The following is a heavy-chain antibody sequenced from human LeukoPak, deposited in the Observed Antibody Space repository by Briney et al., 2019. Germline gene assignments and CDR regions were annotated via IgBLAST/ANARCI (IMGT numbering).Heavy chain of an antibody. J-gene: IGHJ4*02. D-gene: IGHD2-15*01. CDR3: AKNLPVVGFDY. CDR2: IGGSGDST. CDR1: GFTFNNYA. V-gene: IGHV3-23*01. Sequence: PGGSLRLSCAASGFTFNNYAMTWVRQAPGKGLEWVSAIGGSGDSTYYVDSVKGRFTISRDNSKNTLYLQMNSLRAEDTAVYYCAKNLPVVGFDYWGQGTLVTVSS.